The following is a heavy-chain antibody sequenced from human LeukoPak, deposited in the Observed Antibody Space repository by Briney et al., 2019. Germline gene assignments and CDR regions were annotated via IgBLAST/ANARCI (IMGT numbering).Heavy chain of an antibody. CDR1: EFTFSSYA. Sequence: GGSLRLSCAASEFTFSSYAMHWVRQAPGKGLEWVAVISYDGRNKYNADSVKGRFTISRDNSKNTLYLQMNSLRAEDTAVYFCARGGEYCSSTSCYTAFGPWGQGTLVTVSS. CDR3: ARGGEYCSSTSCYTAFGP. CDR2: ISYDGRNK. J-gene: IGHJ5*02. V-gene: IGHV3-30*04. D-gene: IGHD2-2*02.